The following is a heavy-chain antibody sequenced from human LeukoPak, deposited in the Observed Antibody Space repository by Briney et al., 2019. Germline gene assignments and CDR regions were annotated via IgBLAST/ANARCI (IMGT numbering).Heavy chain of an antibody. CDR2: ITDDAKTI. Sequence: GGSLRPSRVGFAPSFRGFALNWVRHAPGEGLEWVSFITDDAKTIKNRDVVQGQFTLSRDTAKNSLSLHMNGLRVEDTAVYYCARRFRDWGQGILVTVS. D-gene: IGHD3-16*01. CDR1: APSFRGFA. CDR3: ARRFRD. J-gene: IGHJ4*02. V-gene: IGHV3-48*03.